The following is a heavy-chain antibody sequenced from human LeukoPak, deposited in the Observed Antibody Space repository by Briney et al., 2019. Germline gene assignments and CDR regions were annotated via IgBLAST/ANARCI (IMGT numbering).Heavy chain of an antibody. D-gene: IGHD3-3*01. V-gene: IGHV3-7*01. CDR2: IKQDGREK. Sequence: RSGGSLRLSCAASGFTFSSYWMSWVRQAPGKGLEWVANIKQDGREKYYVDSVKGRFTISRDNAKNSLYLQMSSLRAEDTAVYYCAREPTYYDFWSGYYGYYYYMDVWGKGTTVTVSS. CDR3: AREPTYYDFWSGYYGYYYYMDV. J-gene: IGHJ6*03. CDR1: GFTFSSYW.